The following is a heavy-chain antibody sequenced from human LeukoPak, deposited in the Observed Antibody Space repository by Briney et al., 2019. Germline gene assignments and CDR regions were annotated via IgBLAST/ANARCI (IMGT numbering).Heavy chain of an antibody. CDR2: VYSGGST. CDR1: GFTVSSNY. J-gene: IGHJ4*02. V-gene: IGHV3-53*01. D-gene: IGHD3-3*01. CDR3: ARAFAVYYFDY. Sequence: GGSLRLSCAASGFTVSSNYMSWVRQAPGKGLEWVSVVYSGGSTYYADSVKGRFTISRDNSKNTLYLQMNSLRAEDTAVYYCARAFAVYYFDYWGQGTLVTVSS.